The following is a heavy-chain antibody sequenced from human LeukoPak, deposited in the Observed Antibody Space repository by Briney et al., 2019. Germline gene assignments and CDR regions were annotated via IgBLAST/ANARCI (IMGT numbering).Heavy chain of an antibody. D-gene: IGHD6-13*01. CDR3: AKGGIAAAGYYFDY. J-gene: IGHJ4*02. CDR1: GFTFDDYA. CDR2: ISWNSGSI. V-gene: IGHV3-9*01. Sequence: GGSLRLSCAASGFTFDDYAMHWVRQAPGKGLEWVSGISWNSGSIGYADSVKGRFTISRDNAKNSLYLQMNSLRAEDTALYCCAKGGIAAAGYYFDYWGQGTLVTVSS.